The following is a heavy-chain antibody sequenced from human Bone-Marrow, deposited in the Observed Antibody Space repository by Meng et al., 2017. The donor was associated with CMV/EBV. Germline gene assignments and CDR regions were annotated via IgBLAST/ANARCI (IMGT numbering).Heavy chain of an antibody. CDR3: ARDWVAVAGLDY. J-gene: IGHJ4*02. CDR1: GGSVSSGSYY. V-gene: IGHV4-61*01. Sequence: SETLSLTRTVTGGSVSSGSYYWSWIRQPPGKGLEWIGYIYYSGSTNYNPSLKSRVTISVDTSKNQFALKLSSVTAADTAVYYFARDWVAVAGLDYWGQGTLVTVSS. CDR2: IYYSGST. D-gene: IGHD6-19*01.